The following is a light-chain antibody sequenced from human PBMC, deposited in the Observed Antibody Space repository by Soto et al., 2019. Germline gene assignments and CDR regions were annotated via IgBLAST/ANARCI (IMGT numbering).Light chain of an antibody. CDR2: SAS. J-gene: IGKJ1*01. Sequence: EIVLTQSPGTLSLSPGERATLSCRASQSVNPYYLAWYQQKPGQAPRLLIYSASSRATGIPDRFSGSGSGTDFPLTIRRLEPEDFVVYYCQYYGSTTWTFGQGTKVEIK. CDR3: QYYGSTTWT. V-gene: IGKV3-20*01. CDR1: QSVNPYY.